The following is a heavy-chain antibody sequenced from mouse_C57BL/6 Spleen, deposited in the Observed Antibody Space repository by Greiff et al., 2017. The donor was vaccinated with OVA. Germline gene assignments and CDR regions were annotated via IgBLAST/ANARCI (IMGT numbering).Heavy chain of an antibody. D-gene: IGHD2-1*01. J-gene: IGHJ2*01. CDR3: AREKVTGPFDY. CDR1: GYSFTGYY. V-gene: IGHV1-42*01. Sequence: VHVKQSGPELVKPGASVKISCKASGYSFTGYYMNWVKQSPEKSLEWIGEINPSTGGTTYNQKFKAKATLTVDKSSSTAYMQLKSLTSEDSAVYYCAREKVTGPFDYWGQGTTRTVSS. CDR2: INPSTGGT.